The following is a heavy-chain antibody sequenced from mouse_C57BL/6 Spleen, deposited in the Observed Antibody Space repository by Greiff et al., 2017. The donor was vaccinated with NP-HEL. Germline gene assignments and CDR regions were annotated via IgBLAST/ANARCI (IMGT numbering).Heavy chain of an antibody. D-gene: IGHD2-4*01. CDR1: GYAFTNYL. Sequence: QVQLKESGAELVRPGTSVKVSCKASGYAFTNYLIEWVQQRPGQGLEWIGVINPGSGGTNYNEKFKGKATLTADKSSSTAYMQLSSLTSEDSAVYFCASSYDYGYAMDYWGQGTSVTVSS. V-gene: IGHV1-54*01. CDR3: ASSYDYGYAMDY. CDR2: INPGSGGT. J-gene: IGHJ4*01.